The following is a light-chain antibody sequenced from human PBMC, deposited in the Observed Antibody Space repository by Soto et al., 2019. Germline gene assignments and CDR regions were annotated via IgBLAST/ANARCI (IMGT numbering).Light chain of an antibody. CDR3: QAWDSGTAV. J-gene: IGLJ2*01. CDR1: KLGDKY. V-gene: IGLV3-1*01. CDR2: EDS. Sequence: SYELTQPPSVSVSPGQTASISCSGDKLGDKYAFWYQQKPGQSPVLVIHEDSKRPSGIPERISGSNSGNTATLTISGTQAMDEADYYCQAWDSGTAVFGGGTKLTVL.